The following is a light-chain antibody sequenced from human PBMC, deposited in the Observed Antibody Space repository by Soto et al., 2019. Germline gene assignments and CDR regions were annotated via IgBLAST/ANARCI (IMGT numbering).Light chain of an antibody. Sequence: EIVLTQSPGTLSLSPGERATLSCRASQSVSSSYLAWYQQTPGQAPRLLIYGASSRATGIPDRFSGSGSGTDCTLTISRLEPEDFAVYYCQQYGSSPPMYTFGQGTKLEIK. CDR1: QSVSSSY. CDR3: QQYGSSPPMYT. CDR2: GAS. J-gene: IGKJ2*01. V-gene: IGKV3-20*01.